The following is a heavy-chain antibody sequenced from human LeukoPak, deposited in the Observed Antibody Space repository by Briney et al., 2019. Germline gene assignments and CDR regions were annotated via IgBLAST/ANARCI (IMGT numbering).Heavy chain of an antibody. CDR2: IIPILGIA. Sequence: ASVKVSCKASGGTFSSYAISWVRQAPGQGLEWMGRIIPILGIANYAQKFQGRVTITADKSTSTAYMELSSLRSEDTAVYYCARGLGGCSSTSCSRGPFDYWGQGTLVTVSS. CDR3: ARGLGGCSSTSCSRGPFDY. CDR1: GGTFSSYA. J-gene: IGHJ4*02. V-gene: IGHV1-69*04. D-gene: IGHD2-2*01.